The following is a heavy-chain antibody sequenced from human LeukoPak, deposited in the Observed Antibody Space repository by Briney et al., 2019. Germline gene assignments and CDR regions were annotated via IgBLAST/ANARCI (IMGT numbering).Heavy chain of an antibody. J-gene: IGHJ4*02. CDR1: GGSFSGYY. CDR2: INHSGST. Sequence: SETLSLTCAVYGGSFSGYYWSWIRQPRGKGLEWIGEINHSGSTNYNPSLKSRVTISVDTSKTQFSLKLSSVTAADTAVYYCARGLRYSSALGYWGQGTLVTVSS. CDR3: ARGLRYSSALGY. D-gene: IGHD6-19*01. V-gene: IGHV4-34*01.